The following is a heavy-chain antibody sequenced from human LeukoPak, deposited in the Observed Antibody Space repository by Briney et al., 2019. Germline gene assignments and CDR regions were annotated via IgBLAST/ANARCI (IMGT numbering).Heavy chain of an antibody. D-gene: IGHD3-9*01. CDR2: IKSKTDVGTT. V-gene: IGHV3-15*01. CDR3: TTADVLRYFDWLLEFDY. Sequence: GGSLRLSCEASGFTFSNAWMSWVRQAPGKGLEWVGGIKSKTDVGTTDYAAPVKVRFTISRDDSKNTLYLQMNSLKTEDTAVYYCTTADVLRYFDWLLEFDYWGQGTLVTVSS. J-gene: IGHJ4*02. CDR1: GFTFSNAW.